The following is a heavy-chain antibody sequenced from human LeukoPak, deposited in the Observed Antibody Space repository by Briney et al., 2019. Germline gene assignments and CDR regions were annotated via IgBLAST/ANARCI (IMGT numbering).Heavy chain of an antibody. CDR1: GGSISSGSYY. CDR3: ARAGGSVGWYGTIDS. D-gene: IGHD6-19*01. J-gene: IGHJ4*02. Sequence: SETLSLTCTVSGGSISSGSYYWTWIRQPAGRGLEWIGHLYTGGTTSYNPSLQSRVTISADTSKHHFSLRLTSVTAADTAVYYCARAGGSVGWYGTIDSWGQGTLVTVSS. CDR2: LYTGGTT. V-gene: IGHV4-61*09.